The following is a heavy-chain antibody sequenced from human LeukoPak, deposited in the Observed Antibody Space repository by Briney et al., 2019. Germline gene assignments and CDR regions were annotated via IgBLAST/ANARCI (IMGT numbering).Heavy chain of an antibody. CDR2: IRQDGNNR. D-gene: IGHD2-15*01. V-gene: IGHV3-30*02. CDR3: AKDVAMTYRGYFDL. J-gene: IGHJ2*01. CDR1: GFIFDNYY. Sequence: GGSLRLSCEASGFIFDNYYMHWVRQAPGKGLEWVAHIRQDGNNRIYIDSVKGRFTISRDNDEKTVYLQMNSLRREDTAIYYCAKDVAMTYRGYFDLWGRGTQVTVSS.